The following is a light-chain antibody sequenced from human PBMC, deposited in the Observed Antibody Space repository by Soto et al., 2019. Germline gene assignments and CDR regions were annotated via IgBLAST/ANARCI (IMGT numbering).Light chain of an antibody. CDR3: SSFEASNNLL. CDR2: EVS. Sequence: QSALTQPPSASGSPGQTVTISCTGTSSDVGGYDYVSWYQQHPGEAPKLMIYEVSKRPSGVPDRFSGSKSGNTASLTVSGLQVEDEADYYCSSFEASNNLLFGGGTQLTVL. V-gene: IGLV2-8*01. J-gene: IGLJ2*01. CDR1: SSDVGGYDY.